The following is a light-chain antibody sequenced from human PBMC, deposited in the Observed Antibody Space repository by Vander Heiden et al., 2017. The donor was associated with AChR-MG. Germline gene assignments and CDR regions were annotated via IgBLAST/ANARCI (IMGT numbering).Light chain of an antibody. CDR2: ATS. CDR1: QAISHF. V-gene: IGKV1-27*01. Sequence: DIHMTQSPSSLYASVGDSVTITCRASQAISHFLAWYQQKPGRVPDLLIYATSILQSGVPSRFRGSGSGTDFTLTISSLQPEDVATYYCQKDDSAPWTFGQGTKVEIK. J-gene: IGKJ1*01. CDR3: QKDDSAPWT.